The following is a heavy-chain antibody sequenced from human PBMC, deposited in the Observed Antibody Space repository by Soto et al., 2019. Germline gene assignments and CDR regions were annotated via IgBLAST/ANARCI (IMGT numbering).Heavy chain of an antibody. CDR1: GFTFSSYG. Sequence: GGSLRLSCAASGFTFSSYGMHWVRQAPGKGLEWVAVIWYDGSNKYYADSVKGRFTISRDNSKNTLYLQMNSLRAEDTAVYYCASLDGDYAVRYWGQGTLVTVSS. CDR2: IWYDGSNK. D-gene: IGHD4-17*01. CDR3: ASLDGDYAVRY. V-gene: IGHV3-33*01. J-gene: IGHJ4*02.